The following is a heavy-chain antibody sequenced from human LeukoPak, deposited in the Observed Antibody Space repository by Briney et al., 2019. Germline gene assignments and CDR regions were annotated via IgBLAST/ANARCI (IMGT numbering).Heavy chain of an antibody. D-gene: IGHD2-8*01. CDR2: ISSSSSYI. CDR3: ARDRLEMDDI. V-gene: IGHV3-21*01. J-gene: IGHJ3*02. CDR1: GFTFSSYS. Sequence: GGSLRLSCAASGFTFSSYSMNWVRQAPGKGLEWVSSISSSSSYIYYADSVKGRFTISRDDAKNSLYLQMNSLRAEDTAVYYCARDRLEMDDIWGQGTMVTVSS.